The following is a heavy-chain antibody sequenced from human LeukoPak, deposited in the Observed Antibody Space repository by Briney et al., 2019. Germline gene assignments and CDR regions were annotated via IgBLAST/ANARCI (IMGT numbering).Heavy chain of an antibody. CDR3: ASPKYDYGDYEEDY. CDR1: GDSISSGSYY. D-gene: IGHD4-17*01. Sequence: SETLSLTCTVSGDSISSGSYYWSWIRQPAGKGLEWIGRIYTSGSTNYNPSLKSRVTISVDTSKNQFSLKLSSVTAADTAVYYCASPKYDYGDYEEDYWGQGTLVTVSS. J-gene: IGHJ4*02. CDR2: IYTSGST. V-gene: IGHV4-61*02.